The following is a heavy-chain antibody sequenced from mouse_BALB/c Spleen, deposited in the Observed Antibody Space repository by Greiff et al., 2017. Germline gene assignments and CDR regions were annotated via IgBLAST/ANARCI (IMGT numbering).Heavy chain of an antibody. Sequence: VQLQQSGAELARPGASVKLSCKASGYTFTSYWMQWVKQRPGQGLEWIGAIYPGDGDTRYTQKFKGKATLTADKSSSTAYMQLSSLASEDSAVYYCARGGNYAYYAMDYWGQGTSVTVSS. CDR2: IYPGDGDT. CDR1: GYTFTSYW. CDR3: ARGGNYAYYAMDY. J-gene: IGHJ4*01. V-gene: IGHV1-87*01. D-gene: IGHD2-1*01.